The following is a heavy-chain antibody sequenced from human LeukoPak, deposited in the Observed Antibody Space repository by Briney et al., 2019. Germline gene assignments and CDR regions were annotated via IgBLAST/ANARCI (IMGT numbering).Heavy chain of an antibody. D-gene: IGHD6-19*01. Sequence: SETLSLTCTVSGGSISSYYWSWIRQPPGQGLEWIGFIYYSGSTSYNPSLKSRVTISVDTSKNQFSLKLSSVTAADTAVYYCARDLAGAGYADLGYWGQGTLVTVSS. J-gene: IGHJ4*02. V-gene: IGHV4-59*01. CDR3: ARDLAGAGYADLGY. CDR2: IYYSGST. CDR1: GGSISSYY.